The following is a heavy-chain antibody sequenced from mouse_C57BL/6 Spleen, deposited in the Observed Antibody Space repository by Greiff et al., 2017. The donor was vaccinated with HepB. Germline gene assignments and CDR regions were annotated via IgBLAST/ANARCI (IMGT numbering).Heavy chain of an antibody. V-gene: IGHV5-9-1*02. D-gene: IGHD2-5*01. Sequence: EVKLMESGEGLVKPGGSLKLSCAASGFTFSSYAMSWVRQTPEKRLEWVAYISSGGDYIYYADTVKGRFTISRDNARNTLYLQMSSLKSEDTAMYYCTRCYSNYYFDYWGQGTTPTVSS. J-gene: IGHJ2*01. CDR1: GFTFSSYA. CDR2: ISSGGDYI. CDR3: TRCYSNYYFDY.